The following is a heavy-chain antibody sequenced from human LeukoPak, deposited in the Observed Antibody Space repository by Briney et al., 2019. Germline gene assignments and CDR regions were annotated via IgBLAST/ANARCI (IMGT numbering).Heavy chain of an antibody. J-gene: IGHJ4*02. D-gene: IGHD6-13*01. CDR1: GYTFTGYY. CDR3: AVPYSSSWGLFDY. V-gene: IGHV1-2*02. Sequence: ASVKVSCKASGYTFTGYYMHWVRQAPGQGLEWMGWINPNGGGTNYAQKFQGRVTMTRDTSISTAYMELSRLRSDDTAVYYCAVPYSSSWGLFDYWGQGTLVTVSS. CDR2: INPNGGGT.